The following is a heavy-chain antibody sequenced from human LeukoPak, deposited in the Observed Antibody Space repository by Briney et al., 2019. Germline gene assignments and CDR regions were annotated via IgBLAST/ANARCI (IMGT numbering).Heavy chain of an antibody. Sequence: GGSLRLSCAASGFSFNNAWMTWVRQAPGKGLEWVANIKQDGSEKYYVDSVKGRFTISRDNAKNSLYLQMNSLRAEDTAVYYCASPSRTVSYWGQGTLVTVSS. CDR3: ASPSRTVSY. J-gene: IGHJ4*02. CDR2: IKQDGSEK. CDR1: GFSFNNAW. D-gene: IGHD4-4*01. V-gene: IGHV3-7*01.